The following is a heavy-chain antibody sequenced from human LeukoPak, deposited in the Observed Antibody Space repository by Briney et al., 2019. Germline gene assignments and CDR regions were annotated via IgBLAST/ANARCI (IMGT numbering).Heavy chain of an antibody. CDR1: GFTFSTYA. CDR2: ISYDGSNK. CDR3: AKGEYSSSWYYFDY. D-gene: IGHD6-13*01. J-gene: IGHJ4*02. V-gene: IGHV3-30-3*01. Sequence: SGGSLRLSCAASGFTFSTYAMHWVRQAPGKGLEWVAVISYDGSNKYYADSVKGRFTISRDNSKNTLYLQMNSLRAEDTAVYYCAKGEYSSSWYYFDYWGQGTLVTVSS.